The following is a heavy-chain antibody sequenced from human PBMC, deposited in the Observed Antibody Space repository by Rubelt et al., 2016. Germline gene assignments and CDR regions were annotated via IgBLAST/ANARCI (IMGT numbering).Heavy chain of an antibody. Sequence: EVQVVESGGGLVQPGGSLRLSCAASGFTVSSNYMSWVRQAPGKGLEWLSVIHSGGTTDYAASVRGRFTISRDNSKNTPSLQMNSLGAEETAVYYCARGPGGSRTDWADYWGQGTLVTVSS. CDR2: IHSGGTT. D-gene: IGHD3-10*01. J-gene: IGHJ4*02. CDR1: GFTVSSNY. V-gene: IGHV3-66*01. CDR3: ARGPGGSRTDWADY.